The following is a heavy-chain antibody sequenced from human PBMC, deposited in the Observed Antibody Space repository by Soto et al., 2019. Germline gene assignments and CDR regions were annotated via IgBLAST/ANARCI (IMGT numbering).Heavy chain of an antibody. CDR3: AKDYYYGSGSYYQFDY. CDR2: INNTGSPK. J-gene: IGHJ4*02. D-gene: IGHD3-10*01. V-gene: IGHV3-48*02. Sequence: PGGSLRLSCAASGFTINNYNMNWVRQAPGKGLEWVAFINNTGSPKYYADSARGRFTISRDNAKSSLYLQMNSLRDEDTAVYYCAKDYYYGSGSYYQFDYWGQGTLVTVSS. CDR1: GFTINNYN.